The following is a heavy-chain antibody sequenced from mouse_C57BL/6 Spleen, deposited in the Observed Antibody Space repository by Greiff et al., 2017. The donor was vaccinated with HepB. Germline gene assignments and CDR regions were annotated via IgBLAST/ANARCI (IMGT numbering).Heavy chain of an antibody. CDR1: GYAFTNYL. CDR3: ARREDYGSSYGAFAY. Sequence: VQLQQSGAELVRPGTSVKVSCKASGYAFTNYLIEWVKQRPGQGLEWIGVINPGSGGTNYNEKFKGKATLTADKSSSTAYMQRSSLTSEDSAVYFCARREDYGSSYGAFAYWGQGTLVTVSA. CDR2: INPGSGGT. D-gene: IGHD1-1*01. V-gene: IGHV1-54*01. J-gene: IGHJ3*01.